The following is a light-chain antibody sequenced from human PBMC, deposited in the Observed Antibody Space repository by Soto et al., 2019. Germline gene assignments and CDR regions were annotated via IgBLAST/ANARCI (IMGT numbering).Light chain of an antibody. Sequence: QSALTQPASVSGSPGQSITLSCTGTSSDVGGYNYVSWYQQHPGKAPKLMIYDVSNRPSGVSSRFSGSKSGNTASLSISGLQPEDEADYYCSSYTISSTVVFGGGTKVTVL. J-gene: IGLJ2*01. V-gene: IGLV2-14*01. CDR1: SSDVGGYNY. CDR2: DVS. CDR3: SSYTISSTVV.